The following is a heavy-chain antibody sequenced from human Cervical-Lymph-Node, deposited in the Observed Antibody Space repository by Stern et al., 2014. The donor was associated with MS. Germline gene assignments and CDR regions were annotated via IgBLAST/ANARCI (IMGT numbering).Heavy chain of an antibody. CDR3: AREVGSLAMDV. V-gene: IGHV1-69*06. J-gene: IGHJ6*01. CDR1: GDTFTDYA. D-gene: IGHD1-1*01. Sequence: QVQLVESGAEVKKPGSSVKVSCKASGDTFTDYAISWVRQAPGQGPEWMGGITPIFNSSDYAQKYQGRLTITADKSRSTADMELSSLTSEDTAVYYCAREVGSLAMDVWGQGTTVIVSS. CDR2: ITPIFNSS.